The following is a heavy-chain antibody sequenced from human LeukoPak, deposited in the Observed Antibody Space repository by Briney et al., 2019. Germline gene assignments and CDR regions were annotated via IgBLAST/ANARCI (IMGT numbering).Heavy chain of an antibody. CDR1: GGSISSSSYY. Sequence: SETLSLTCTVSGGSISSSSYYWGWIRQPPVKGLQWIGSIYYSGSTYYNPSLKSRVTISVDTSKNQFSLKVKSVTAADTAVYYCAANSGNYFGGFYYFDYWGQGTLVAVSP. CDR2: IYYSGST. J-gene: IGHJ4*02. V-gene: IGHV4-39*07. CDR3: AANSGNYFGGFYYFDY. D-gene: IGHD1-26*01.